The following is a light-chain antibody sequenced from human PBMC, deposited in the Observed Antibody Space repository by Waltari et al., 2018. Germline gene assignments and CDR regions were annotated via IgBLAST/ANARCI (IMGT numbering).Light chain of an antibody. CDR2: EIS. V-gene: IGLV2-23*02. CDR1: NSNVDILHL. J-gene: IGLJ1*01. Sequence: QSALTQPASVSGSPGQSITISCTAVNSNVDILHLVSWYQHHPSRNPRLLIYEISQRPSGISNPFAGSKSGNTASLTISGLQPEDEADYFCCSFAGYGIYVFGSGTQVSVL. CDR3: CSFAGYGIYV.